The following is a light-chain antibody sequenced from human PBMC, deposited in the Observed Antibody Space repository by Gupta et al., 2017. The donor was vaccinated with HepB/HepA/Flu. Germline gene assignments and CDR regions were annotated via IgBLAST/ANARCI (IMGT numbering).Light chain of an antibody. Sequence: LLPQSPLSLPFTPGEAAYIPYRSSHSLLHSNGYNYLDWYLQKPGQAPQLLFYLCSNRASGVPDRFRGSGSGIDFTLKISRVEAEDVGVYYCMQALQTPRTFGQGTKVEIK. J-gene: IGKJ1*01. CDR3: MQALQTPRT. CDR1: HSLLHSNGYNY. V-gene: IGKV2-28*01. CDR2: LCS.